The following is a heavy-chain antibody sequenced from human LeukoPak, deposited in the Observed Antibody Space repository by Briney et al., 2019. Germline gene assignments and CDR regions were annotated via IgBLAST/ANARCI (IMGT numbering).Heavy chain of an antibody. J-gene: IGHJ5*02. Sequence: GESLKISCKGSGYSFSSYWISWVRQMPGKGLECMGRIDPTDSYTDYSPSFQGHVTISVDRSISTAYLQWSSLKASDTAMYFCASSRAGTLKVHNWFDPWGQGSLVTVSS. CDR2: IDPTDSYT. CDR1: GYSFSSYW. V-gene: IGHV5-10-1*01. D-gene: IGHD6-19*01. CDR3: ASSRAGTLKVHNWFDP.